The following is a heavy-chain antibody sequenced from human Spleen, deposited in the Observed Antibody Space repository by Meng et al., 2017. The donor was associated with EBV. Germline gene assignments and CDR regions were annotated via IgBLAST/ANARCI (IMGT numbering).Heavy chain of an antibody. CDR3: VRDVEWLGFDP. D-gene: IGHD3-3*01. Sequence: QVQLVQAGAEVKKPGASVKVSCKSSGYTSTRFHMHWVRPRHGQGLQWMGIINPSGGSTSYAQKFQGRLTMTRDTSTTTVYMDLSSLRSEAKAVYYCVRDVEWLGFDPWGQGTLVTVSS. CDR2: INPSGGST. V-gene: IGHV1-46*01. CDR1: GYTSTRFH. J-gene: IGHJ5*02.